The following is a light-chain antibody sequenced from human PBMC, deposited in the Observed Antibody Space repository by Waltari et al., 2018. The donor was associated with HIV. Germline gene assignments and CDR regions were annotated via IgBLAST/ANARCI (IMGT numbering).Light chain of an antibody. CDR2: EVS. V-gene: IGLV2-14*01. J-gene: IGLJ2*01. CDR1: SSDDGGDNY. Sequence: QSALTQHASVSGSPGQSISIPCTGTSSDDGGDNYVSWYQQHPGKAPKLMFYEVSNRPSGVSNRFSGSNSGNTASLTISGLQAEDEADYYCSSYTSSSTVVFGGGTKLTVL. CDR3: SSYTSSSTVV.